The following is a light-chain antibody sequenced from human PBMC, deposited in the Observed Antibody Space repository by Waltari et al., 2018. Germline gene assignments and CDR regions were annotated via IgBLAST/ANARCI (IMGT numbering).Light chain of an antibody. Sequence: QSVLTQPPSVSGAPGQRVTISCTGSSSNIGAGYDVPWYQHLPGTAPKLLIHDNNNRPSGVPDRFSGSRSGTSASLAITGLQAEDEADYYCQSYDSSLSGWVFGGGTKLTVL. J-gene: IGLJ3*02. V-gene: IGLV1-40*01. CDR3: QSYDSSLSGWV. CDR2: DNN. CDR1: SSNIGAGYD.